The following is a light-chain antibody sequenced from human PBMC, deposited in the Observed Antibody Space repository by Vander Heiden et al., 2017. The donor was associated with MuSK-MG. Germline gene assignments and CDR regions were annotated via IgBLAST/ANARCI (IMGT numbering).Light chain of an antibody. CDR2: GAS. V-gene: IGKV3-20*01. Sequence: ESVLTQSPGTLSLSPGERATLSCRASQSVSNSYLAWYQQKPGQAPRLLIYGASSRATGIPDRFSGSGSGTDFTLTISRLEPEDFAVYYCQQDGSSPLTFGGGTKVXIK. J-gene: IGKJ4*01. CDR3: QQDGSSPLT. CDR1: QSVSNSY.